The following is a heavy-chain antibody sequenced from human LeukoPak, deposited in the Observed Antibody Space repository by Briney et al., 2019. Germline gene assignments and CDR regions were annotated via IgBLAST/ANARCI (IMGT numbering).Heavy chain of an antibody. CDR1: GYTFTSYY. J-gene: IGHJ3*02. CDR2: INPSGGST. D-gene: IGHD2-15*01. Sequence: ASVKVSCKASGYTFTSYYMHWVRQAPGQGLEWMGIINPSGGSTSYAQKFQGRVTMTRDMSTSTVYMELSSLRSEDTAVYYCARPGYCSGGSCPLGAFDIWGQGTMVTVSS. CDR3: ARPGYCSGGSCPLGAFDI. V-gene: IGHV1-46*01.